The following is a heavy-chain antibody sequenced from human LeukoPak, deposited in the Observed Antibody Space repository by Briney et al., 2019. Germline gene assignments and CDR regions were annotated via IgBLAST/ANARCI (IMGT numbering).Heavy chain of an antibody. CDR1: GLTISNNF. Sequence: PGGSLRLSCAASGLTISNNFMGWVRQAPGKGLEWVSYISITGNTMYYADSVKGRFTISRDNAENSLYLQMNSLRDEDTAVYYCAKDRVTEVVVITYFDYWGQGTLVTVSS. V-gene: IGHV3-11*04. CDR2: ISITGNTM. J-gene: IGHJ4*02. D-gene: IGHD3-22*01. CDR3: AKDRVTEVVVITYFDY.